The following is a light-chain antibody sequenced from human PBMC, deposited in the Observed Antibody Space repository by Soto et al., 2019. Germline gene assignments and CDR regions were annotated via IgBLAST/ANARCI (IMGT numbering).Light chain of an antibody. Sequence: EIVLTQSPGTLSLSPGERATLSCRASQNVNSNHIAGYQQKPGQAPRLLIYGPSSRATGIPERFSGSGSGTDFTLTISRLEPEDFAVYFCHQFGSSPQTFGHGTKGEIK. J-gene: IGKJ1*01. CDR2: GPS. CDR1: QNVNSNH. CDR3: HQFGSSPQT. V-gene: IGKV3-20*01.